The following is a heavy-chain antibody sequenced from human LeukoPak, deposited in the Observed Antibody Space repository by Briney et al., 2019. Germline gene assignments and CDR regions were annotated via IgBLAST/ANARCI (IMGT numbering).Heavy chain of an antibody. CDR2: ISNNGGST. V-gene: IGHV3-64D*09. CDR1: GFTFSSYS. D-gene: IGHD6-13*01. J-gene: IGHJ5*02. CDR3: VKGGYSSSLYNWFDN. Sequence: PGGSLRLSCSASGFTFSSYSMHWVRQAPGKGLEYVSAISNNGGSTYHADSVKGRFSISRDNSRNTLYLQMSSLRAEDTAVYYCVKGGYSSSLYNWFDNWGQGTLVTVSP.